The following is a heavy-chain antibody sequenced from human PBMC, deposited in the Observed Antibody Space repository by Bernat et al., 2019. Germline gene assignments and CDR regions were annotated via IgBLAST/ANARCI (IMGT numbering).Heavy chain of an antibody. D-gene: IGHD5-18*01. CDR1: GFTFSSYA. Sequence: QVQLVESGGGVVQPGRSLRLSCAASGFTFSSYAMHWVRQAPGKGLEWVAVISYDGSNKYYADSVKGRFTISRDNSKNTLYLQMNSLRAEDTAVYYCAKDRGYTYGPPQGYWGQGTLVTVSS. CDR2: ISYDGSNK. V-gene: IGHV3-30*04. J-gene: IGHJ4*02. CDR3: AKDRGYTYGPPQGY.